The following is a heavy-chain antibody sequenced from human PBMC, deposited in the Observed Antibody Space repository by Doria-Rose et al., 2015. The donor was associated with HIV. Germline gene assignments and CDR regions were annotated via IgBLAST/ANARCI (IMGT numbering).Heavy chain of an antibody. J-gene: IGHJ1*01. CDR2: IIPIFGTA. Sequence: QLVESGAEVKKPGSSVKVSCKASGGTFSSYAISWVRQAPGQGLEWMGGIIPIFGTANYAQKFQGRVTITADESTSTAYMELSSLRSEDTAVYYCARGEEQWLPRAEYFQHWGQGTLVTVSS. CDR1: GGTFSSYA. V-gene: IGHV1-69*01. D-gene: IGHD6-19*01. CDR3: ARGEEQWLPRAEYFQH.